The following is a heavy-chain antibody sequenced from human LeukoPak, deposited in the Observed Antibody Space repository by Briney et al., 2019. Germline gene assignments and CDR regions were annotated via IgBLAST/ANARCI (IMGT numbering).Heavy chain of an antibody. CDR2: IYYSGST. CDR3: ARSWDGFFDY. CDR1: GGSISSYY. J-gene: IGHJ4*02. V-gene: IGHV4-59*12. D-gene: IGHD1-26*01. Sequence: SETLSLTCTVSGGSISSYYWSWIRQPPGQGLEWIGYIYYSGSTNYNPSLKSRVTISVDTSKNQFSLKLSSVTAADTAVYYCARSWDGFFDYWGQGTLVTVSS.